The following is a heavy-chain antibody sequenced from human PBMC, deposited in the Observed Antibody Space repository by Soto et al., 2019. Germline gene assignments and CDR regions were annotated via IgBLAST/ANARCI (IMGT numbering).Heavy chain of an antibody. D-gene: IGHD3-10*01. CDR3: ARDGLSGGDAFDI. CDR2: MNYRGIT. Sequence: QVQLQEAGPGLLKPSQTLSLTCTVSGGSIRSDGYYWSWIRQRPGKGLEWIGYMNYRGITYYNPSLKSRLTISQDTSKNHFSLNLSSVTAADTAVYYCARDGLSGGDAFDIWGQGIVVVVSS. V-gene: IGHV4-31*03. CDR1: GGSIRSDGYY. J-gene: IGHJ3*02.